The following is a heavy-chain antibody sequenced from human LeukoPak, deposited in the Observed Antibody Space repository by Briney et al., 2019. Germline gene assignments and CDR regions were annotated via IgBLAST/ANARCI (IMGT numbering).Heavy chain of an antibody. CDR3: ATTPQRRITIFGVVDNFDY. D-gene: IGHD3-3*01. CDR1: GFTFSSYA. CDR2: ISGSGGST. V-gene: IGHV3-23*01. Sequence: GGSLRLSCAASGFTFSSYAMSWVRQAPGKGLEWVSAISGSGGSTYYADSVKGRFTISRDNSKNTLYLQMNSLRAEDTAVYYCATTPQRRITIFGVVDNFDYWGQGALVTVSS. J-gene: IGHJ4*02.